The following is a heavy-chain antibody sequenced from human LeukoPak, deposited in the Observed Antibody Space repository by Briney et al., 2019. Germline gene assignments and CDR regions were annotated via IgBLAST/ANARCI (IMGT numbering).Heavy chain of an antibody. V-gene: IGHV4-31*03. CDR3: ARDWWGYCSSTSCYVNYYYGMDV. D-gene: IGHD2-2*01. CDR2: IYYSGST. J-gene: IGHJ6*04. CDR1: GGSFSSGGYY. Sequence: SQTLSLTCTVSGGSFSSGGYYWRWLRQHPGKGLEGVGYIYYSGSTYYNPSLKSRVTISVDTSKNQFSLQLSSVTAADTAVYYCARDWWGYCSSTSCYVNYYYGMDVWGKGTTVTVSS.